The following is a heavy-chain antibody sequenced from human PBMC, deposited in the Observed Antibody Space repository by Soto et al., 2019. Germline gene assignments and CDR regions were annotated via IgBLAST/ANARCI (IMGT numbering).Heavy chain of an antibody. CDR1: GFSFSDHY. CDR2: TRNKAKIYST. CDR3: VRVRDYYDSRGYSTDAFDI. D-gene: IGHD3-22*01. V-gene: IGHV3-72*01. J-gene: IGHJ3*02. Sequence: EVQLVESGGGLVQPGGSLRLSCVVSGFSFSDHYMDWVRQAPEKRLEWVGRTRNKAKIYSTAYAASVKGRFTISRDDSRNSVYLQMDSLTTEDTAVYYCVRVRDYYDSRGYSTDAFDIWGQGSMVTVSS.